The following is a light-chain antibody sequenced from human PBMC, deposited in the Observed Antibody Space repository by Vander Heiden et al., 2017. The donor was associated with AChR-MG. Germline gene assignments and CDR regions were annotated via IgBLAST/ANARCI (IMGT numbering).Light chain of an antibody. CDR1: QDVSNY. V-gene: IGKV1-33*01. CDR3: QQKDSLPFT. CDR2: DAS. J-gene: IGKJ3*01. Sequence: IQMTKSPSSLSASVGDRVTITCQASQDVSNYLNWYQQKPGKAPKLLIYDASSLETGVPSRFSGSGSGTDFTFTISSLQPEDFATYYCQQKDSLPFTFGHRTKVDIK.